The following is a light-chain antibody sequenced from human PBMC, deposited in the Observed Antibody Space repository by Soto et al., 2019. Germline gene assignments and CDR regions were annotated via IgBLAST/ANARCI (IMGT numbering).Light chain of an antibody. Sequence: QSALTQPASVSGSPGQSITISCTATSSDFGDYYYVSWYQQHPGKAPQVLIYAVTNRPSGVANRFSGSKSGNTASLIISGLQAEDEGEDFSSSYTSSRTSYVFGTGTKVTVL. V-gene: IGLV2-14*01. CDR1: SSDFGDYYY. J-gene: IGLJ1*01. CDR3: SSYTSSRTSYV. CDR2: AVT.